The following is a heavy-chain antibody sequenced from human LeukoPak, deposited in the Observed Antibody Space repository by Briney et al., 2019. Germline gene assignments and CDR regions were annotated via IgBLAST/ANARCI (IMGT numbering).Heavy chain of an antibody. J-gene: IGHJ6*03. V-gene: IGHV1-69*01. CDR2: IIPIFGTA. Sequence: SVKVSCKASGGTFSSYAISWVRQAPGQGLEWMGGIIPIFGTANYAQKFQGRVTITADESTSTAYMELSSLRSEDTAVYYCARDQIVDDSSPWVNYYYYYYMDVWGKGTTVTVSS. D-gene: IGHD6-13*01. CDR1: GGTFSSYA. CDR3: ARDQIVDDSSPWVNYYYYYYMDV.